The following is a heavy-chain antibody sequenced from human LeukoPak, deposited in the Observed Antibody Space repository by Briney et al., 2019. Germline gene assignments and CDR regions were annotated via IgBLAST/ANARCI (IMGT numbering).Heavy chain of an antibody. D-gene: IGHD6-19*01. CDR3: ASPRSGWAWAAFDI. CDR1: GGSISSGSYY. V-gene: IGHV4-61*02. CDR2: IYTSGST. Sequence: SQTLSLTCTVSGGSISSGSYYWSWIRQPAGKGLEWIGRIYTSGSTNYNPSLKSRVTISVDTSKNQFSLKLSSVTAADTAVYYCASPRSGWAWAAFDIWGQGTMVTVSS. J-gene: IGHJ3*02.